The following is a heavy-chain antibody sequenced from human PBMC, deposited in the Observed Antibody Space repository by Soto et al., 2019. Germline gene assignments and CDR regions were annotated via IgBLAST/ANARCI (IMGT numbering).Heavy chain of an antibody. Sequence: QVQLVQSGAEEKKPGASVKVSCKASGYTFTGYAMHWVRQAPGQRLEWMGWINAGNGNTKYSQTFQGRVTITRDTSESTAYMELSSLRAEDTAVYYCARAVAVAADFDYWGQGTLVTVSS. CDR2: INAGNGNT. CDR3: ARAVAVAADFDY. J-gene: IGHJ4*02. CDR1: GYTFTGYA. V-gene: IGHV1-3*05. D-gene: IGHD6-19*01.